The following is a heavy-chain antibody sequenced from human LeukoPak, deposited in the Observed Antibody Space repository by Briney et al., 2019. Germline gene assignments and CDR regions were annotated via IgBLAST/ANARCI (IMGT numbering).Heavy chain of an antibody. CDR3: ARSEKVQLERRSAFDI. D-gene: IGHD1-1*01. V-gene: IGHV1-69*13. Sequence: ASVKVSCKASGGTFSSYAISWVRQAPGQGLEWMGGIIPIFGTANYAQKFQGRVTITADESTSTAYMELSSLRSEDTAVYYCARSEKVQLERRSAFDIWGQGTMVTVSS. J-gene: IGHJ3*02. CDR1: GGTFSSYA. CDR2: IIPIFGTA.